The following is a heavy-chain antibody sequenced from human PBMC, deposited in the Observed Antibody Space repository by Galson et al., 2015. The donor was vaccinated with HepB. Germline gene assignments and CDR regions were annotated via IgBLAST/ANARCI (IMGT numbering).Heavy chain of an antibody. J-gene: IGHJ4*02. V-gene: IGHV4-39*01. CDR1: GGSISSSSYY. CDR2: FYYTGNT. D-gene: IGHD2-2*01. Sequence: TLSLTCTVSGGSISSSSYYWGWLRQPPGKGLEWVGSFYYTGNTHYNPSLKSRVTISGDTSKNQFSLKLNSVTAADTAVYYCSRHESESKTYAADNWGQGTLVTVSS. CDR3: SRHESESKTYAADN.